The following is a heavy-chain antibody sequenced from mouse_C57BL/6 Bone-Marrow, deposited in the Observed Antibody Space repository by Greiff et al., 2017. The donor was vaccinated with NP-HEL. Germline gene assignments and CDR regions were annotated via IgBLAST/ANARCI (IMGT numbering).Heavy chain of an antibody. J-gene: IGHJ3*01. CDR1: GYTFTSYG. CDR3: ERRKAGAY. D-gene: IGHD3-1*01. Sequence: VQLQQSGAELARPGASVKLSCKASGYTFTSYGISWVKQRTGQGLEWIGEIYPRSGNTYYNEKFKGKATLTADKSSSTAYMELRSLTSEDAAVYVYERRKAGAYWGRGTVVTVSA. V-gene: IGHV1-81*01. CDR2: IYPRSGNT.